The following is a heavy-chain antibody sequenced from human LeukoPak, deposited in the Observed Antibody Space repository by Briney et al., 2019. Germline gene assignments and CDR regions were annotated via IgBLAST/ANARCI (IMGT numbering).Heavy chain of an antibody. CDR3: TTDSTLMRMITFGGVIVSSY. Sequence: GGSLRLSCAASGFTFSNAWMSWVRQAPGKGLEWVGRIKSKTDGGTTDYAAPVKGRFTISRDDSKNTLYLQMNSLKTEDTAVYYCTTDSTLMRMITFGGVIVSSYWGQGTLVTVSS. J-gene: IGHJ4*02. CDR1: GFTFSNAW. D-gene: IGHD3-16*02. V-gene: IGHV3-15*01. CDR2: IKSKTDGGTT.